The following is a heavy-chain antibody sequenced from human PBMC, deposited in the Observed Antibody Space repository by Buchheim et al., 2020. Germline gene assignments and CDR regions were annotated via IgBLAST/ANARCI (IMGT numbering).Heavy chain of an antibody. CDR1: GFTFNDYG. V-gene: IGHV3-74*03. D-gene: IGHD3-22*01. CDR3: ARDDYNRY. Sequence: VQVVESGGGVVQPGSSLRLSCAASGFTFNDYGMHWVRQAPGKGLEWVSRSKNDGITATYADSVKDRFTTSRDNAKNTLYLQMNSLRVDDTAVYYCARDDYNRYWGQGTL. CDR2: SKNDGITA. J-gene: IGHJ4*02.